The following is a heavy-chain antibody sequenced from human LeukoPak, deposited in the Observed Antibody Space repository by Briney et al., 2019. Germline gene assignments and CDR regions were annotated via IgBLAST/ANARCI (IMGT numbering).Heavy chain of an antibody. CDR2: IYHSGST. V-gene: IGHV4-30-2*01. Sequence: SETLSLTCAVPGGSISSGGYSWSWIRQPPGKGLEWIGYIYHSGSTYYNPSLKSRVTISVDRSKNQFSLKLSSVTAADTAVYYCARDYYDSSGYEGAFDIWGQGTMVTVSS. CDR3: ARDYYDSSGYEGAFDI. J-gene: IGHJ3*02. CDR1: GGSISSGGYS. D-gene: IGHD3-22*01.